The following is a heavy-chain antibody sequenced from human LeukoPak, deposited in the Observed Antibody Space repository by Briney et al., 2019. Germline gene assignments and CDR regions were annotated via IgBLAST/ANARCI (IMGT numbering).Heavy chain of an antibody. D-gene: IGHD2-15*01. CDR3: ARRGYCSGGSRGYMDV. CDR1: GYSISSGYY. J-gene: IGHJ6*03. V-gene: IGHV4-38-2*01. CDR2: IYHSGST. Sequence: SETLSLTCAVSGYSISSGYYWGWIRQPPGKGLEWIGSIYHSGSTYYNPSLKSRVTISVDTSKNQFSLKLSSVTAADTAVYYCARRGYCSGGSRGYMDVWGKGTTVTVSS.